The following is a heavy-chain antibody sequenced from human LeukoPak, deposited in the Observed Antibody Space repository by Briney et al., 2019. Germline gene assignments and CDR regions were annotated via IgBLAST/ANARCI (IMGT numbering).Heavy chain of an antibody. D-gene: IGHD2-2*01. Sequence: GASVKVSCKASGYTFTSYDISWVRQAPGQGLEWMGWISAYNGNTNYAQKLQGRVTMTTDTSTSTAYMELRSLRSDDTAVYYCARVLNFPHCSSTSCLGFWFDPWGQGTLVTVSS. J-gene: IGHJ5*02. V-gene: IGHV1-18*01. CDR3: ARVLNFPHCSSTSCLGFWFDP. CDR2: ISAYNGNT. CDR1: GYTFTSYD.